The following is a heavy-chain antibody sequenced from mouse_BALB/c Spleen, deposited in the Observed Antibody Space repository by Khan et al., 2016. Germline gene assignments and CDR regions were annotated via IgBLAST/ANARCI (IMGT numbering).Heavy chain of an antibody. CDR2: IYPGDGDT. CDR3: ARGTSYYDYDY. J-gene: IGHJ2*01. V-gene: IGHV1-87*01. D-gene: IGHD2-4*01. Sequence: QVQLQQSGAELARPGASVKLSCKASGYTFTTYWMQWVKQRPGQGLEWIGAIYPGDGDTRYTQKFTGKATLTADKSSSTAYMQLSSWASEDSAVYYSARGTSYYDYDYWGQGTPLTVSS. CDR1: GYTFTTYW.